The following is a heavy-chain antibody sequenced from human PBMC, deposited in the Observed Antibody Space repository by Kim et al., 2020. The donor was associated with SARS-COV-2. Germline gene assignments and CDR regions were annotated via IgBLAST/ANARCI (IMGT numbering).Heavy chain of an antibody. J-gene: IGHJ5*02. CDR2: IYPGDSDT. CDR1: GYDFTSYW. Sequence: GESLKISCKASGYDFTSYWIGWVRQMPGKGLEWMGVIYPGDSDTRYSPSVQGHVTISTDKSTSTAYLQWNSLKASDTAIYFCAGPHSVYSSGWFWFDPGGQGTLVTVSS. V-gene: IGHV5-51*01. CDR3: AGPHSVYSSGWFWFDP. D-gene: IGHD3-22*01.